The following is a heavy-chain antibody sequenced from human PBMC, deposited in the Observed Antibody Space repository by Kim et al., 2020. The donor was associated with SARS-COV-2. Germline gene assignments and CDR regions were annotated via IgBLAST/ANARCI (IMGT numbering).Heavy chain of an antibody. Sequence: SETLSLTCTVSGGSISSSSYYWGWIRQPPGKGLEWIGSIYYSGSTYYNPSLKSRVTISVDTSKNQFSLKLSSVTAADTAVYYCARDLFGIYDFWSGYYFDYWGQGTLVTVSS. V-gene: IGHV4-39*07. CDR1: GGSISSSSYY. D-gene: IGHD3-3*01. J-gene: IGHJ4*02. CDR3: ARDLFGIYDFWSGYYFDY. CDR2: IYYSGST.